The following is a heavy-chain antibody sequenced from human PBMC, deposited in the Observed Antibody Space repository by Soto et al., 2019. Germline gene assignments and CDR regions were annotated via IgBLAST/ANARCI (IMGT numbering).Heavy chain of an antibody. V-gene: IGHV4-39*01. CDR1: GDSIPWTSCY. Sequence: QLQLQESGPGLVKSAETLSLTCTLSGDSIPWTSCYWGWFRQPPGKGLEWIGDVYYSGSTYYNPSLKRRLTMSIDTSKGQFSLKMTSVTAAETGVYYCASLTSRISAASHGGCDWMDTWGQGTLVTVSS. CDR3: ASLTSRISAASHGGCDWMDT. J-gene: IGHJ5*02. CDR2: VYYSGST. D-gene: IGHD2-15*01.